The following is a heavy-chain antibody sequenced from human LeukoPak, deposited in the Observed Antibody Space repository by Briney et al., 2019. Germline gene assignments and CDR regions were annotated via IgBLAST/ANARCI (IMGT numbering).Heavy chain of an antibody. J-gene: IGHJ4*02. D-gene: IGHD3-3*01. CDR1: KFTFSSYA. V-gene: IGHV3-23*01. CDR2: ISGSGGST. Sequence: PGGSLRLSCAASKFTFSSYAMNWVRQASGKGLEWVSGISGSGGSTYYADSVKGRFTISRDNSKNTLYLQMNSLRAEDTAVYYCAKARYAFWSTYSSNPFDYWGQGTLVTVSS. CDR3: AKARYAFWSTYSSNPFDY.